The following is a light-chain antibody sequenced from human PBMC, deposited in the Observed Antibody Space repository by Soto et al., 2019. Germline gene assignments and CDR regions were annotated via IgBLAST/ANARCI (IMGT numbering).Light chain of an antibody. CDR1: SPNIGSNY. J-gene: IGLJ1*01. Sequence: QSVLTQPPSASGTPGQRVTISCSGSSPNIGSNYVYWYQQLPGTAPKLLIYSNNQRPSGVPDRFSGSKSGTSASLAISGLRSEDEADYYCAAWDDSLSGQVFGTGTKVTVL. CDR3: AAWDDSLSGQV. CDR2: SNN. V-gene: IGLV1-47*02.